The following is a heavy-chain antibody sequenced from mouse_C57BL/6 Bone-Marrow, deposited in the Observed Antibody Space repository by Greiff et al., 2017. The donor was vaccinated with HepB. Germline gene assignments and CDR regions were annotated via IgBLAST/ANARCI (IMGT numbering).Heavy chain of an antibody. V-gene: IGHV1-69*01. CDR2: IDPSDSYT. D-gene: IGHD2-4*01. CDR3: ASWGLRFDY. J-gene: IGHJ2*01. Sequence: VQLQQPGAELVMPGASVKLSCKASGYTFTSYWMHWVKQRPGQGLEWIGEIDPSDSYTNYNQKFKGKSTLTVDKSSSTAYMQLSSLTSEDSAVYYCASWGLRFDYWGQGTTLTVSS. CDR1: GYTFTSYW.